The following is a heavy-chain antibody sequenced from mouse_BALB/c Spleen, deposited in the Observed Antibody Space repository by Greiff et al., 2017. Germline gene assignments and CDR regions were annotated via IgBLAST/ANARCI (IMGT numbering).Heavy chain of an antibody. J-gene: IGHJ4*01. CDR2: IRNKANGYTT. Sequence: EVQLVESGGGLVQPGGSLRLSCATSGFTFTDYYMSWVRQPPGKALEWLGFIRNKANGYTTEYSASVKGRFTISRDNSQSILYLQMNTLRAEDSATYYCARNRYDDYYAMDYWGQGTSVTVSS. CDR3: ARNRYDDYYAMDY. V-gene: IGHV7-3*02. CDR1: GFTFTDYY. D-gene: IGHD2-14*01.